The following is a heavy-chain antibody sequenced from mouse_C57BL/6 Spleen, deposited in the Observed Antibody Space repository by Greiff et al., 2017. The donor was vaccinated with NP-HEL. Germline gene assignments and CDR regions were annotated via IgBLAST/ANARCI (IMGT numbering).Heavy chain of an antibody. J-gene: IGHJ3*01. CDR1: GYAFSSYW. D-gene: IGHD1-1*01. V-gene: IGHV1-80*01. CDR3: AREGGYYGSSPFAY. Sequence: QVQLKESGAELVKPGASVKISCKASGYAFSSYWMNWVKQRPGKGLEWIGQIYPGDGDTNYNGKFKGKATLTADKSSSTAYMQLSSLTSEDSAVYFCAREGGYYGSSPFAYWGQGTLVTVSA. CDR2: IYPGDGDT.